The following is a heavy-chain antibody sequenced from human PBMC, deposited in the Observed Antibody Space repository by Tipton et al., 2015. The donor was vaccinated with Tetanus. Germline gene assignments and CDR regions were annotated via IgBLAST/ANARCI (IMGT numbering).Heavy chain of an antibody. D-gene: IGHD2-8*01. CDR1: GYIFNNYW. CDR3: ARAHCTDGVCNFDF. Sequence: QLVQSGGGVKKPGESLKIPCKGSGYIFNNYWIGWVRQKPGKGLEWMGIIYPGDSDTRYSPSFQGQVTISVDKSINTAYLQWSSLKASDTSMFYCARAHCTDGVCNFDFWGQGALVTVAS. CDR2: IYPGDSDT. J-gene: IGHJ4*02. V-gene: IGHV5-51*01.